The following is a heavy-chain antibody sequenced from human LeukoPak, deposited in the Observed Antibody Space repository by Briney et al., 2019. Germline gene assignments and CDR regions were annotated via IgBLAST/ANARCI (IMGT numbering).Heavy chain of an antibody. CDR2: LRYDGSDK. V-gene: IGHV3-30*02. CDR1: GFTFSRFG. Sequence: PSGGSLRLSCAASGFTFSRFGMHWLRQGPGKGLEWVAFLRYDGSDKSYAESVKGRFIISRDNSKNILYVQMDSLRTEDTGVYFWEVDHSYGVKGAFEYWGQGTLVTVSS. J-gene: IGHJ4*02. CDR3: EVDHSYGVKGAFEY. D-gene: IGHD4-11*01.